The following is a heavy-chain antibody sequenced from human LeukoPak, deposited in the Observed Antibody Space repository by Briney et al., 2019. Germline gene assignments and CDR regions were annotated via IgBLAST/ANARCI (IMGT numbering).Heavy chain of an antibody. CDR3: ARHGSSGYDYFEY. CDR1: GGSVSSGSYY. CDR2: IYYSGST. V-gene: IGHV4-61*01. J-gene: IGHJ4*02. Sequence: PSETLSLTCTVSGGSVSSGSYYWSWIRQPPGKGLEWIGYIYYSGSTYYNPSLKSRVTISVDTSKNQFSLKLSSVTAADTAAYYCARHGSSGYDYFEYWGQGTLATVSS. D-gene: IGHD5-12*01.